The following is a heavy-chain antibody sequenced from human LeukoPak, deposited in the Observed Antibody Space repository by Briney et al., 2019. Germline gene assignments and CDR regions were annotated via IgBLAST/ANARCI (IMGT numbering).Heavy chain of an antibody. Sequence: GGSLRLSCAASGFTFSSYAMHWVRQAPGKGLEWVTILPYDGSNKYYADSVKGRFTISRDNSKNTLYLQMNSLGAEDTAVYYCARDGGTGTYPFYFNYWGQGTLVTVSS. D-gene: IGHD1-26*01. CDR3: ARDGGTGTYPFYFNY. J-gene: IGHJ4*02. CDR1: GFTFSSYA. CDR2: LPYDGSNK. V-gene: IGHV3-30*04.